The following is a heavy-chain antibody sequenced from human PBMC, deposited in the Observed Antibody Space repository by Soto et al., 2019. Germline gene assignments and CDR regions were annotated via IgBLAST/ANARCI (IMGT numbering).Heavy chain of an antibody. J-gene: IGHJ4*02. V-gene: IGHV4-59*13. CDR3: ARRLFGSGWTLDS. CDR1: GASITTYY. Sequence: SETLSLTCNVSGASITTYYWSWIRQAPGKGLEWIGNVYHTGSTDYNSSLRSRVTISVDTSKNQFSLNMNSVTAADTAVYYCARRLFGSGWTLDSWGQGALVTVSS. D-gene: IGHD6-19*01. CDR2: VYHTGST.